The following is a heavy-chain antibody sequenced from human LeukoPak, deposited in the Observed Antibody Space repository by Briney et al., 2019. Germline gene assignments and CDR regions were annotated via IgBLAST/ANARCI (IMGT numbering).Heavy chain of an antibody. V-gene: IGHV3-7*01. D-gene: IGHD2/OR15-2a*01. J-gene: IGHJ3*01. CDR1: GFIIGSYW. Sequence: GGSLRLSCVASGFIIGSYWMSWVRQAPEKGLEWVANIRQDGSEKYYVDSVKGRLTISRDNAKNSLYLQMNNLTAADTAIYYCARAGYYGDDAFDLWGQGTRVTVSS. CDR2: IRQDGSEK. CDR3: ARAGYYGDDAFDL.